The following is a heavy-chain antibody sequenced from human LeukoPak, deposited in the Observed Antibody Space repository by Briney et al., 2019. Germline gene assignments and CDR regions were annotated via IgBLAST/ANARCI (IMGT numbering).Heavy chain of an antibody. CDR2: ISYDGSNK. CDR3: ARALDSIHYGFWSGYYSYGMDV. D-gene: IGHD3-3*01. Sequence: PGGSLRLSCAASGFTFSSHAMHWVRQAPGKGLEWVAVISYDGSNKYYADSVKGRFTISRDNSKNTLYLQMNSLRAEDTAVYYCARALDSIHYGFWSGYYSYGMDVWGQGTTVTVSS. CDR1: GFTFSSHA. V-gene: IGHV3-30-3*01. J-gene: IGHJ6*02.